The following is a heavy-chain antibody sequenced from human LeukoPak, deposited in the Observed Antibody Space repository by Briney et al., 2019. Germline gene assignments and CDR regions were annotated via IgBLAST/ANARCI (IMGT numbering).Heavy chain of an antibody. CDR3: ARGGGYGATYYYYGMDV. V-gene: IGHV3-7*01. D-gene: IGHD4/OR15-4a*01. J-gene: IGHJ6*02. CDR1: GFTFSSYW. CDR2: IKQDGSEK. Sequence: HPGGSLRLSCAASGFTFSSYWMSWVRQAPGKGLGWVANIKQDGSEKYYVDSVKGRFTISRDNAKNSLYLQMNSLRAEDTAVYYCARGGGYGATYYYYGMDVWGQGTTVTVSS.